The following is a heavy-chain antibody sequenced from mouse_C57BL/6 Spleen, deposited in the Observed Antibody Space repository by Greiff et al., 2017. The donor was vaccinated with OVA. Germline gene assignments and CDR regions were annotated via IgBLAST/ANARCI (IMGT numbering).Heavy chain of an antibody. V-gene: IGHV1-50*01. D-gene: IGHD1-1*01. CDR2: IDPSDSYT. CDR3: AREGYYGSSPDY. Sequence: QVQLQQPGAELVKPGASVKLSCKASGYTFTSYWMQWVKQRPGQGLEWIGEIDPSDSYTNYNQKFKGKATLTVDQSSSTAYMQLNSLTSEDSAVYYCAREGYYGSSPDYWGQGTTLTVSS. CDR1: GYTFTSYW. J-gene: IGHJ2*01.